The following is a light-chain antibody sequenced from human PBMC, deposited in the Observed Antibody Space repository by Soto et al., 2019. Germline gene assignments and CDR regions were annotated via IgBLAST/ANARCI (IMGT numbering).Light chain of an antibody. CDR2: TNN. V-gene: IGLV1-44*01. J-gene: IGLJ3*02. CDR3: ATWDASLTSWV. CDR1: SSNIGSHL. Sequence: QSVLTQPPSVSGTPGQRVTISCSGSSSNIGSHLVNWYQQVPGTAPRLLIYTNNQRPSGVPDRFSDSKSGTSASLAISGLQSEDEAHYYCATWDASLTSWVFGGGTKLTVL.